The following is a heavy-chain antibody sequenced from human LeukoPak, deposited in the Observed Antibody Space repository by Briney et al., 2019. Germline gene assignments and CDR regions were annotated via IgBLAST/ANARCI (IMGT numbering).Heavy chain of an antibody. CDR2: INGDGSDT. J-gene: IGHJ5*02. V-gene: IGHV3-74*01. CDR3: ARDPRNKGFDP. D-gene: IGHD1/OR15-1a*01. CDR1: GFAFSGYW. Sequence: GGSLRLSCAASGFAFSGYWMHWARQSPGKGLVWVSCINGDGSDTRYADSVKGRFTISRDNAKNTLYLQMNSLRVEDTAVYYCARDPRNKGFDPWGQGTLVTVSS.